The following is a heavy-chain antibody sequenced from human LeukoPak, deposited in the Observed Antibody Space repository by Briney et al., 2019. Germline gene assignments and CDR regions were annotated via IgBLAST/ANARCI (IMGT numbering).Heavy chain of an antibody. J-gene: IGHJ4*02. Sequence: GGSLRLSCAVSGFTITNFWMSWVRQAPGKGLEGVANIKQDGSGEFYVDSVKGRFTISRDSAKNSLYLHMSSLRHEDTAVYYCARDLFDYWGQGTLVTVSS. CDR1: GFTITNFW. CDR2: IKQDGSGE. V-gene: IGHV3-7*01. CDR3: ARDLFDY.